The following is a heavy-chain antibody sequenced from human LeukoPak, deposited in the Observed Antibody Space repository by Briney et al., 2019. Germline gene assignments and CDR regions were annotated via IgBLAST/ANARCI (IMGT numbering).Heavy chain of an antibody. V-gene: IGHV3-64*01. CDR1: GFTFSSYA. CDR3: ARTTYYYDSSVRDVSGYYYMDV. Sequence: PGGSLRLSCAASGFTFSSYAMHWVRQAPGKGLEYVSAISSNGGSTYYASSVKGRFTISRDNSKNTLYLQMGSLRAEDMAVYYCARTTYYYDSSVRDVSGYYYMDVWGKGTTVTVSS. D-gene: IGHD3-22*01. CDR2: ISSNGGST. J-gene: IGHJ6*03.